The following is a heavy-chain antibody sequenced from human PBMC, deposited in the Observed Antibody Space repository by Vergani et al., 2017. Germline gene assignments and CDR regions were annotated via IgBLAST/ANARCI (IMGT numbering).Heavy chain of an antibody. CDR3: ARSRIYYGAGSPDY. CDR2: VSFRGDT. D-gene: IGHD3-10*01. V-gene: IGHV4-34*11. CDR1: GGSFSGYY. Sequence: QVQLQQWGAGLLKPSETLSLTCAVYGGSFSGYYWSLIRQPPVKVLYWMGYVSFRGDTLYDPSVKGRMTISLNTSSNQFSLYLTSVTAADTAVYYCARSRIYYGAGSPDYWGQGTLVTVSS. J-gene: IGHJ4*02.